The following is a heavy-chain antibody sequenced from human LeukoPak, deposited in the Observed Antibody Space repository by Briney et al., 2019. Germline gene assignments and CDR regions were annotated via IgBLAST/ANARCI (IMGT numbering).Heavy chain of an antibody. J-gene: IGHJ4*02. CDR1: GFSFSTYW. V-gene: IGHV3-74*01. D-gene: IGHD3-10*01. CDR3: TRPSAGGGLASDY. CDR2: ITSDGSYT. Sequence: GGSLRLSCAASGFSFSTYWMHWVRQAPGKGLVWVSRITSDGSYTNYADSVKGRFTISRDNAKKTLYLQMNSLRVEDTAIHYCTRPSAGGGLASDYWGQGTLVTVSS.